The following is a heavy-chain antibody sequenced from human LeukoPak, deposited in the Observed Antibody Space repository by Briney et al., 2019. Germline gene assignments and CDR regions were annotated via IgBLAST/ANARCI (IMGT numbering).Heavy chain of an antibody. J-gene: IGHJ3*02. Sequence: KPSETLSLTCAVSGGSISTYYWSWIRQPPGKGLEWIGYISYSGGPNYNPSLKSRVTISVDTSKNQFSLKLSSVTAADTAVYYCARPQFCGSNCYHAFEIWGQGTLVTVSS. CDR2: ISYSGGP. V-gene: IGHV4-59*08. CDR3: ARPQFCGSNCYHAFEI. D-gene: IGHD2-21*01. CDR1: GGSISTYY.